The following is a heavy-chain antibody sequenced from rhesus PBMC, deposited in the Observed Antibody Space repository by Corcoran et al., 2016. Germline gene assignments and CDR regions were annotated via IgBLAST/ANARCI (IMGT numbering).Heavy chain of an antibody. CDR3: WLDQFDV. Sequence: QVQLQESGPGLVKPSETLSLTCAVSGGSISDAYSWTWVRQPPGKGRGWIGYIYGGGGATSYNTSLKKRVTSSKDTSKNQFSLKLTSVTAADTAVYYCWLDQFDVWGAGILVTVSS. D-gene: IGHD2-33*01. CDR2: IYGGGGAT. J-gene: IGHJ5-1*01. V-gene: IGHV4-106*01. CDR1: GGSISDAYS.